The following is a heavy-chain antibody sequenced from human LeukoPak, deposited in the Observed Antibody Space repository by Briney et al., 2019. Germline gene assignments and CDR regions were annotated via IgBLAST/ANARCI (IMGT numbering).Heavy chain of an antibody. D-gene: IGHD7-27*01. CDR1: GGSISSGSYY. V-gene: IGHV4-61*02. J-gene: IGHJ4*02. Sequence: PSQTLSLTCTVSGGSISSGSYYWSWIRQPAGKGLEWIGRIYTSGSTNYNPSLKSRVTISVDTSKNQFSLKLSSVTAADTAVYYCARSELGPSFDYWGQGTLVTVSS. CDR3: ARSELGPSFDY. CDR2: IYTSGST.